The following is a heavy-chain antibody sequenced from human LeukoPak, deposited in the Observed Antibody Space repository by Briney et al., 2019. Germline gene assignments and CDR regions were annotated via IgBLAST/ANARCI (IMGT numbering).Heavy chain of an antibody. CDR1: GFTFSIYA. D-gene: IGHD3-22*01. Sequence: PGGSLRLSCAASGFTFSIYAMHWARQAPGKGLEWVAVISYDGSNKYYADSVKGRSTISRDNSKNTLYLQMNSLRAEDTAVYYCAREQYYDSSGNDYWGQGTLVTVSS. J-gene: IGHJ4*02. CDR3: AREQYYDSSGNDY. CDR2: ISYDGSNK. V-gene: IGHV3-30-3*01.